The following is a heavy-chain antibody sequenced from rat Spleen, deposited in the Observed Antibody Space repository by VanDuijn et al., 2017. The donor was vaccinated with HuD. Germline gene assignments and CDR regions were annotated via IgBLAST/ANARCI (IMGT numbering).Heavy chain of an antibody. CDR1: GFTFSSFP. CDR2: ITTSGGNT. CDR3: TTARNVPSYWYFDF. Sequence: EVQLVESGGGLVQPGRSLKLSCAASGFTFSSFPMAWVRQAPTKGLEWVATITTSGGNTYYRDSVKGRFTISTDNAESTLYLQMDSLRSEDTATYYCTTARNVPSYWYFDFWGPGTMVTVSS. V-gene: IGHV5-46*01. D-gene: IGHD3-8*01. J-gene: IGHJ1*01.